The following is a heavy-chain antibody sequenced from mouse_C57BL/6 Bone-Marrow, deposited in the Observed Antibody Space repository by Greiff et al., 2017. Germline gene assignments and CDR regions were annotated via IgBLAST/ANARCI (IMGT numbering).Heavy chain of an antibody. CDR3: ARDYYYGSSYYFDY. V-gene: IGHV3-6*01. D-gene: IGHD1-1*01. J-gene: IGHJ2*01. CDR1: GYSITSGYY. CDR2: ISYDGSN. Sequence: EVQLQESGPGLVKPSQSLSLTCSVTGYSITSGYYWNWIRQFPGNKLEWMGYISYDGSNNYNPSLKNRISITRDTSKNQFFLTLNSVTTEDTATYYCARDYYYGSSYYFDYWGQGTTLTVSS.